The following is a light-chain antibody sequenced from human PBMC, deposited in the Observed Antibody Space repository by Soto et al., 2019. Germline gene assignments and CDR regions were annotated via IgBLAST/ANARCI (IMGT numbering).Light chain of an antibody. CDR1: NSNIGAGYD. J-gene: IGLJ1*01. CDR3: KSYDSSLSAYV. V-gene: IGLV1-40*01. CDR2: GNS. Sequence: QCLLTQPSSVSGAPGQRYTISCTGSNSNIGAGYDIHWYQQLPGTAPKLLIYGNSNRPSGVPDRFSGSKYGTSASLAITGLQTEDEADYYCKSYDSSLSAYVFGTGTKVTVL.